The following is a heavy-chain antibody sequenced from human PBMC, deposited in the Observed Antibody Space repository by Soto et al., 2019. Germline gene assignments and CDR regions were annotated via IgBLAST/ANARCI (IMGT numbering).Heavy chain of an antibody. CDR2: MYYSGGS. CDR3: ARGGYCNGSACRGAFYYFQYGMDV. D-gene: IGHD2-15*01. J-gene: IGHJ6*04. V-gene: IGHV4-59*01. CDR1: GGSISYYY. Sequence: SETLSLTCTVSGGSISYYYWSWIRQPPGKGLEWIGYMYYSGGSNYNPSLNSRVTISVDTSKNQFSLKLTSVTAADTAVYHCARGGYCNGSACRGAFYYFQYGMDVWGEVTTFTVSS.